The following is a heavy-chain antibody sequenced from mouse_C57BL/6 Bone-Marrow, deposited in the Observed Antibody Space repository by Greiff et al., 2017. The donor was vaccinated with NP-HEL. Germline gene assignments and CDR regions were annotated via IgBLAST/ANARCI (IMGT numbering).Heavy chain of an antibody. Sequence: QVQLQQPGAELVRPGTSVKLSCKASGYTFTSYWMHWVKQRPGQGLEWIGVTDPSDSYTNYNQKFKGKATLTVDTSSSTAYMQLSSLTSEDSAVYYCASYYYGAGGYFDVWGTGTTVTVSS. D-gene: IGHD1-1*01. V-gene: IGHV1-59*01. J-gene: IGHJ1*03. CDR3: ASYYYGAGGYFDV. CDR1: GYTFTSYW. CDR2: TDPSDSYT.